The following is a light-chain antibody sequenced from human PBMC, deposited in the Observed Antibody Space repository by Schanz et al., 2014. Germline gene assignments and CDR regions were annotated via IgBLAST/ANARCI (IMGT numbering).Light chain of an antibody. J-gene: IGLJ3*02. V-gene: IGLV2-14*01. CDR1: SSDVGGYDY. Sequence: QSALTQPASVSGSPGQSITISCTGISSDVGGYDYVSWYQQHPGKDPKLMIYDVSNRPSGVSNRFSGSKSGNTASLTISGLQAEDEADYYCGSYAGNINWVFGGGTKLTVL. CDR2: DVS. CDR3: GSYAGNINWV.